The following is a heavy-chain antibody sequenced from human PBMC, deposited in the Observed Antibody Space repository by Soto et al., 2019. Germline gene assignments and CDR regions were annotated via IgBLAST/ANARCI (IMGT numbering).Heavy chain of an antibody. V-gene: IGHV4-59*01. CDR1: GGSISSYY. D-gene: IGHD6-13*01. Sequence: QVQLQESGPGLVKPSETLSLTCTVSGGSISSYYWSWIRQPPGKGLEWIGYIYYSGSTNYNPSLKTRVTISVDTSKNQFSLKLSSVTAAYTAVYYCAREGAAAGPLDYWGQGTLVTVSS. J-gene: IGHJ4*02. CDR3: AREGAAAGPLDY. CDR2: IYYSGST.